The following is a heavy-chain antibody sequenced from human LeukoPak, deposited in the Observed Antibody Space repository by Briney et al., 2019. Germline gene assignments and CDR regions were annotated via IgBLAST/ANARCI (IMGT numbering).Heavy chain of an antibody. Sequence: GRSLRLSCAASGFTFSSYAMHWVRQAPGKGLEWVAVISYDGSNKYYADSVKGRFTISRDNSKNTLYLQMNSLRAEDTAVYYCATLPAPTVVTPIDYWGQGTLVTVSS. CDR2: ISYDGSNK. CDR1: GFTFSSYA. V-gene: IGHV3-30*04. J-gene: IGHJ4*02. D-gene: IGHD4-23*01. CDR3: ATLPAPTVVTPIDY.